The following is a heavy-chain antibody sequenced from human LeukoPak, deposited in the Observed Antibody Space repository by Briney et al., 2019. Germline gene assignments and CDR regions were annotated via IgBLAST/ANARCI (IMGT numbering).Heavy chain of an antibody. Sequence: RGCLRLSCAASGFIPSDYYMSSIRQAPGPGREWLSYFGSGSSTLYYAESVTGRFTVSRDNGKKLLYLDMNSLRAEDTAVYYCAKDGYGLPAPSGYWGQGTLVTVSS. CDR2: FGSGSSTL. CDR1: GFIPSDYY. CDR3: AKDGYGLPAPSGY. J-gene: IGHJ4*02. D-gene: IGHD2-2*01. V-gene: IGHV3-11*01.